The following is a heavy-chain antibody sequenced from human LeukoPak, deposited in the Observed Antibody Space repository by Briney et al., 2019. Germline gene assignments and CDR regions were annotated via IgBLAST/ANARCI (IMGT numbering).Heavy chain of an antibody. CDR2: KYYSGST. J-gene: IGHJ5*02. D-gene: IGHD3-22*01. CDR1: GGSISSNLYY. CDR3: ARQERTAVVLKMGNWFDP. Sequence: SETLSLTCSVSGGSISSNLYYWGWVRQPPGKGLEWIGSKYYSGSTYYNPSLKSRVTISVDTSKNQFSLKLRSVSAADTAVYYCARQERTAVVLKMGNWFDPWGQGTLVTVS. V-gene: IGHV4-39*01.